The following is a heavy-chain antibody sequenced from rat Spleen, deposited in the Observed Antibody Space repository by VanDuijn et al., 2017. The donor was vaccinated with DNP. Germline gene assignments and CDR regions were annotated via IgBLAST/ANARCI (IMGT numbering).Heavy chain of an antibody. CDR2: IRFDGAIT. CDR1: GFSFSDYY. CDR3: ARWAWFFDY. D-gene: IGHD1-1*01. Sequence: EVQLVESGGGLVQPGRSLKLSCAASGFSFSDYYMAWVRQAPTKGLEWVAYIRFDGAITYYGDSVKGRFTISRDNAKSSLYLQVNSLRSEDMATYYCARWAWFFDYWAQGVMVTVSS. V-gene: IGHV5-22*01. J-gene: IGHJ2*01.